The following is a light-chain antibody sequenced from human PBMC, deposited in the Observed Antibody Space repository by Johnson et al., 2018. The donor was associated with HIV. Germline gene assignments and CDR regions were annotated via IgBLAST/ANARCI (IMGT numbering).Light chain of an antibody. Sequence: QSVLTQPPSVSAAPGQKVTISCSGSSSNIGNNYVSWYQQLPGTAPHLLIYENNKRPSGIPDRFSGSKSGTSATLGITALQPGDEADYYCGTWDSRLRTGFFGTGTKVTVL. CDR3: GTWDSRLRTGF. V-gene: IGLV1-51*02. CDR2: ENN. J-gene: IGLJ1*01. CDR1: SSNIGNNY.